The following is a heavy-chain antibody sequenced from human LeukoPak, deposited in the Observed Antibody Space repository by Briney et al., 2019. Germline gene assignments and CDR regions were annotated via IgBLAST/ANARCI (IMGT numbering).Heavy chain of an antibody. CDR2: IKQDDSEK. V-gene: IGHV3-7*05. CDR1: GFFLRNHW. D-gene: IGHD3-16*01. J-gene: IGHJ4*02. Sequence: GGSLRLSCAASGFFLRNHWMSWVRHAPGKGLEGVAIIKQDDSEKYNVDSVKGRFTISRDNAKHSLYLHRNSLRAEDTAVYYCARDPGAGGFFDYWGQGTLVTVSS. CDR3: ARDPGAGGFFDY.